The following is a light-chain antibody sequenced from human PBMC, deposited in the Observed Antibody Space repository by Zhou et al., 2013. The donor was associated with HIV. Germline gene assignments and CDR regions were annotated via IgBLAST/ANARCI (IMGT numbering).Light chain of an antibody. CDR1: HTISANY. Sequence: EIVLTQSPGTLSLSPGERATLSCRASHTISANYLAWYQQKPGQAPRLLIFGTSNRATGIPDRFSGSGSGTDFTLSISRLEPEDFAVYYCHQYENSTGTFGQGTKVEIK. V-gene: IGKV3-20*01. J-gene: IGKJ1*01. CDR2: GTS. CDR3: HQYENSTGT.